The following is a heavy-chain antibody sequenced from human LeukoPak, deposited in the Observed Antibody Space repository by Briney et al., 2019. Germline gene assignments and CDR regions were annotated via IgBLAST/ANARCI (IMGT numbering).Heavy chain of an antibody. CDR1: GGSFSGYY. CDR2: INHSGST. Sequence: SETLSLTCAVYGGSFSGYYWSWIRQPPGKGLEWVGEINHSGSTNYNPSLKSRVTISVDTSKNQFSLKLSSVTAADTAVYYCVSNRGAGNYFDYWGQGTLVTVSS. V-gene: IGHV4-34*01. CDR3: VSNRGAGNYFDY. J-gene: IGHJ4*02. D-gene: IGHD3-10*01.